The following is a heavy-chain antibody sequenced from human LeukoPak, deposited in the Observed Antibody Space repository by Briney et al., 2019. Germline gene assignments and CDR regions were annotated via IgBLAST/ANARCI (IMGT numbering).Heavy chain of an antibody. CDR1: GFTFSSYS. V-gene: IGHV3-21*01. J-gene: IGHJ3*02. CDR3: AREGLCSGGSCYSGPAFDI. D-gene: IGHD2-15*01. Sequence: PGGSLRLSCAASGFTFSSYSMNWVRQAPGKGLEWVSSISSSSSYIYYADSVKGRFTISRDNAKNSLYLQMNSLRAEDTAVYYCAREGLCSGGSCYSGPAFDIWGQGTMVTVSS. CDR2: ISSSSSYI.